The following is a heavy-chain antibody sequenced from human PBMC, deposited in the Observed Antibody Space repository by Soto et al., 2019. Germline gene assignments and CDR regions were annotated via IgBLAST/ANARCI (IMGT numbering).Heavy chain of an antibody. CDR2: ISDDGTNK. D-gene: IGHD3-22*01. J-gene: IGHJ3*02. CDR3: AREGALPGYYGSSGYYPDAFDI. CDR1: GFTLSNYG. Sequence: GGSLRLSCAVYGFTLSNYGMHWVGQAPGKGLEWLALISDDGTNKHFVDSVKGRFTISRDNSRNMVYLQMNRLRAEDTAVYYCAREGALPGYYGSSGYYPDAFDIWGQGTMVTVSS. V-gene: IGHV3-30*03.